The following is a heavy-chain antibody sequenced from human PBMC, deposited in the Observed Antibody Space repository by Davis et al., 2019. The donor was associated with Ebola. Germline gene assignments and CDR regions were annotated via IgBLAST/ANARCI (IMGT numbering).Heavy chain of an antibody. Sequence: GGSLRLSCAASGFTFSSYSMNWVRQAPGKGLEWVSSISSSSSYIYYADSVKGRFTISRDNAKNSLYLQMNSLGAEDTAVYHCARGTYVTTLDYWGQGTLVTVSS. V-gene: IGHV3-21*01. D-gene: IGHD1-14*01. CDR1: GFTFSSYS. CDR3: ARGTYVTTLDY. J-gene: IGHJ4*02. CDR2: ISSSSSYI.